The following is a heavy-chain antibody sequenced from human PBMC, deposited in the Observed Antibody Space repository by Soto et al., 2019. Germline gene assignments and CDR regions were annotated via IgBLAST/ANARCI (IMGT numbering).Heavy chain of an antibody. J-gene: IGHJ2*01. CDR2: IYYSGST. CDR3: ASGAGESSLDWYFDL. CDR1: GGSISSGDYY. V-gene: IGHV4-30-4*01. Sequence: QVQLQESGPGLVKPSQTLSLTCTVSGGSISSGDYYWRWIRQPPGKGLEWIGYIYYSGSTYYNPSLKSRVTISVDTSKNQFSLKLSSVTAADTAVYYCASGAGESSLDWYFDLWGRGTLVTVSS. D-gene: IGHD3-10*01.